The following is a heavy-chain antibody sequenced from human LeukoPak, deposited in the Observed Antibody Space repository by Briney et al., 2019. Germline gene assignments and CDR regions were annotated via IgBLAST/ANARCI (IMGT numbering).Heavy chain of an antibody. Sequence: GGSLRLSCAASGFTFSSYGMHWVRQAPGKGLEWVAFIRYGGSNKYYADSVKGRFTISRDNSKNTLYLQMNSLRAEDTAAYYCAIPYDSSGYYYGDAFDIWGQGTMVTVSS. D-gene: IGHD3-22*01. CDR3: AIPYDSSGYYYGDAFDI. CDR2: IRYGGSNK. J-gene: IGHJ3*02. CDR1: GFTFSSYG. V-gene: IGHV3-30*02.